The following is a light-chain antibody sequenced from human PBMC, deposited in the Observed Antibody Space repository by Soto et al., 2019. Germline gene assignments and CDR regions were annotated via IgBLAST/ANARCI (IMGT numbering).Light chain of an antibody. V-gene: IGKV1-12*01. Sequence: DIQVTQSPPSVSASVGDRVTITCRASQDIGFWLAWYQQKPGTAPKLLISAASTLPVGVPARFSGSGSGKDFTLPISSLQPEDSATYFCQQSARFPLAFGGGTKVEIK. CDR3: QQSARFPLA. J-gene: IGKJ4*01. CDR1: QDIGFW. CDR2: AAS.